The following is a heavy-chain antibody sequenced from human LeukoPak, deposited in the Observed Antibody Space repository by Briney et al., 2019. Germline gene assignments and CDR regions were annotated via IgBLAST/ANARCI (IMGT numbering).Heavy chain of an antibody. V-gene: IGHV3-15*01. CDR2: IKSKIDGGTT. CDR3: TTDREYRSGGSCYHNYYYYGMDV. J-gene: IGHJ6*02. CDR1: GFTFNNAW. D-gene: IGHD2-15*01. Sequence: GGSLRLSCAASGFTFNNAWMSWVRQAPGKGLEWVGLIKSKIDGGTTDYAAPVKGRFSISRDDSKTTLYLQMNSLKTEDTAVYYCTTDREYRSGGSCYHNYYYYGMDVWGQGATVTVSS.